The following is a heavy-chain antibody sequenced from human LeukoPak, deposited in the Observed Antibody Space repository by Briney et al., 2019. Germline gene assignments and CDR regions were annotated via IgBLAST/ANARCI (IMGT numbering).Heavy chain of an antibody. D-gene: IGHD3-9*01. V-gene: IGHV4-59*01. CDR2: INYSGTT. CDR3: ASLLTGYHSIDY. Sequence: SETLSLTCTVSGGSISSYFWSWIRQPPGKGLEWIGYINYSGTTNYNPSLKSRVTISGDTSKRQFSLKLSSVTAADTAVYYCASLLTGYHSIDYWGQGTLVTVSS. J-gene: IGHJ4*02. CDR1: GGSISSYF.